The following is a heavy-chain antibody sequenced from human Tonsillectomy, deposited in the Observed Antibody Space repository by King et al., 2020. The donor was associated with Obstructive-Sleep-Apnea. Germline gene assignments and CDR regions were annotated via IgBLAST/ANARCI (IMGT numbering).Heavy chain of an antibody. CDR2: IKRKTDGGTS. V-gene: IGHV3-15*01. D-gene: IGHD2-21*02. J-gene: IGHJ4*02. CDR1: GFTFSDAY. CDR3: ATKVTPGLYY. Sequence: VQLVESGGGLVKPGGSLRLSCAASGFTFSDAYMHWVRQAPGKGLEWVGRIKRKTDGGTSDYAAPVQGRFTISRDDSKTTLYLQMNSLKTEDTGVYYCATKVTPGLYYWGQGTLVTVSS.